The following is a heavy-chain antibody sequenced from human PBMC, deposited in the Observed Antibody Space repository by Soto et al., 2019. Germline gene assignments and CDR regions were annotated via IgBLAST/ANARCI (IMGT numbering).Heavy chain of an antibody. Sequence: QVQLQESGPGLVKPSETLSLTCTVSGGSISSYYWSWIRQPPGKGLEWIGYIYYSGSTNYNPSLKRRGTIPVDTSKIQFSLKLSSVTAADTAVYYCARGHSGSYRTGEGYYYGMDVWGQGTTVTVSS. D-gene: IGHD1-26*01. J-gene: IGHJ6*02. CDR1: GGSISSYY. CDR2: IYYSGST. CDR3: ARGHSGSYRTGEGYYYGMDV. V-gene: IGHV4-59*01.